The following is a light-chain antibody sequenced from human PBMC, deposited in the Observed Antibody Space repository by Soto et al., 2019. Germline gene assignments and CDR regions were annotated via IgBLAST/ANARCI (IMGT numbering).Light chain of an antibody. CDR1: QSVNSN. Sequence: ETVMTQSPATLSVSPGERATLSCRASQSVNSNLAWYQQKLGQAPRVLIFGASTRATGIPARFSGSESGTEFILTISGLQPDDFATYYCQQYHGYSLTFGQGTKVEI. V-gene: IGKV3-15*01. CDR2: GAS. J-gene: IGKJ1*01. CDR3: QQYHGYSLT.